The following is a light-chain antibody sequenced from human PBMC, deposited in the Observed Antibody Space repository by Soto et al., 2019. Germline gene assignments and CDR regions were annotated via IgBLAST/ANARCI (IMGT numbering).Light chain of an antibody. CDR1: QSVSSN. J-gene: IGKJ1*01. Sequence: EIVLTQSRATLSVSPGESATLSCRASQSVSSNLAWYQQKPGQAPRLLIYGASNRATGIPDRFSGSGSGTEFTLTISRLQSEDFAVYYCQKYNNWPPWTVGQGTKVDIK. CDR3: QKYNNWPPWT. CDR2: GAS. V-gene: IGKV3-15*01.